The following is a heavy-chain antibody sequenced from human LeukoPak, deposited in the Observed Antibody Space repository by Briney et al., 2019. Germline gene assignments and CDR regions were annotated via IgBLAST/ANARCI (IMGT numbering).Heavy chain of an antibody. CDR2: IYPGDSDT. Sequence: GESLRISCKASGYSFTSYWIGWVRQMPGNGLEWMGIIYPGDSDTRYSPSFQGQVTISADKSISTAYLQWSSLKASDTAMYYCARQHDFWSGYDWFDPWGQGTLVTVSS. D-gene: IGHD3-3*01. V-gene: IGHV5-51*01. J-gene: IGHJ5*02. CDR1: GYSFTSYW. CDR3: ARQHDFWSGYDWFDP.